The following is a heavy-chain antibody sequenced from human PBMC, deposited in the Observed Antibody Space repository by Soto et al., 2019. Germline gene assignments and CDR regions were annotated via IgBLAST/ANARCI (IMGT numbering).Heavy chain of an antibody. D-gene: IGHD2-15*01. V-gene: IGHV3-23*01. J-gene: IGHJ4*02. CDR1: GFSFTSYA. CDR2: ISGGGVST. Sequence: GGSLRLSCAASGFSFTSYAMSWVREAPGKGPEWVSLISGGGVSTYYADSVKGRFTISRDNSKNSLSLQMNSLRAGDMAVYFCAKRQEVGAHFFDSWGQGTQGTVSS. CDR3: AKRQEVGAHFFDS.